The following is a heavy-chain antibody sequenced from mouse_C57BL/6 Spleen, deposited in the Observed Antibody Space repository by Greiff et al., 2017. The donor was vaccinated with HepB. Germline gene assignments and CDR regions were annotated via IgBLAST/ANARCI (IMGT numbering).Heavy chain of an antibody. Sequence: EVKLVESGPELVKPGASVKISCKASGYSFTGYYMNWVKQSPEKSLEWIGEINPSTGGTTYNQKFKAKATLTVDKSSSTAYMQLKSLTSEDSAVYYCARRAYWGQGTLVTVSA. CDR2: INPSTGGT. V-gene: IGHV1-42*01. J-gene: IGHJ3*01. CDR1: GYSFTGYY. CDR3: ARRAY.